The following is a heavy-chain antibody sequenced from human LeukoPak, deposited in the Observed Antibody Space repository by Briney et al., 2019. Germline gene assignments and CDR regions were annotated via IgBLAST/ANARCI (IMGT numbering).Heavy chain of an antibody. CDR2: IRSDATNK. Sequence: GGSLRLSCAASGFTFSGYGMHWVRQAPGKGLEWVAFIRSDATNKYYADSVKGRFTLSRDNSKNTLYLQMTSLRSEDTAVYYCANFYYGSGTDPSSVTYWGQGTLVTVSS. D-gene: IGHD3-10*01. J-gene: IGHJ4*02. CDR1: GFTFSGYG. CDR3: ANFYYGSGTDPSSVTY. V-gene: IGHV3-30*02.